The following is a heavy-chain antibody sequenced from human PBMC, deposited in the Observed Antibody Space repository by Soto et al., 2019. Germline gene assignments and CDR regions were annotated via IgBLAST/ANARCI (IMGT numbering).Heavy chain of an antibody. D-gene: IGHD6-13*01. V-gene: IGHV3-9*01. CDR2: ISWNSGSI. Sequence: PGGSLRLSCAASGFTFDDYAMHWVRQAPGKGLEWVSGISWNSGSIGYADSVKGRFTISRDNAKNSLYLQMNSLRAEDTALYYCAKDQDSSSRKRVFDYWGQGTLVTVSS. J-gene: IGHJ4*02. CDR3: AKDQDSSSRKRVFDY. CDR1: GFTFDDYA.